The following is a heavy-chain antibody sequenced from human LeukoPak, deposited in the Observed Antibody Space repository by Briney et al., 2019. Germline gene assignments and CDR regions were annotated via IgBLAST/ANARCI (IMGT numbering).Heavy chain of an antibody. J-gene: IGHJ3*02. Sequence: ASVKVSCKASGGTFSSYAISWVRQAPGQGLEWMGRIIPILGIANYAQKFQGRVTITADKSTSTAYMELSSLRSEDTAVYYCASPHYDSSEYDAFDIWGQGTMVTVSS. CDR3: ASPHYDSSEYDAFDI. CDR1: GGTFSSYA. D-gene: IGHD3-22*01. CDR2: IIPILGIA. V-gene: IGHV1-69*04.